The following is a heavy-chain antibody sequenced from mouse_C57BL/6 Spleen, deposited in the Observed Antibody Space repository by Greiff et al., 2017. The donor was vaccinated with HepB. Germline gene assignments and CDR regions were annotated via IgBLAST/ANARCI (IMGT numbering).Heavy chain of an antibody. J-gene: IGHJ3*01. Sequence: LVESEGGLVQPGSSMKLSCTASGFTFSDYYMAWVRQVPEKGLEWVANINYDGSSTYYLDSLKSRFIISRDNAKNILYLQMSSLKSEDTATYYCARGDYYYGSSYGGFAYWGQGTLVTVSA. CDR2: INYDGSST. D-gene: IGHD1-1*01. CDR1: GFTFSDYY. V-gene: IGHV5-16*01. CDR3: ARGDYYYGSSYGGFAY.